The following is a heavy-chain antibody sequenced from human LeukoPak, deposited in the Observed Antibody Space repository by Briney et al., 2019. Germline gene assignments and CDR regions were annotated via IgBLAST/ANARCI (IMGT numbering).Heavy chain of an antibody. CDR1: GFTFSSYG. D-gene: IGHD5-12*01. Sequence: GGSLRLSCAASGFTFSSYGMHWVRQAPGKGLEWVAVISYDGSNKYYADSVKGRFTISRDNSKNTLYLQTNSLRPEDTAVYYCARTKWLRFSYYYGMDVWGQGTTVTVSS. J-gene: IGHJ6*02. V-gene: IGHV3-30*03. CDR3: ARTKWLRFSYYYGMDV. CDR2: ISYDGSNK.